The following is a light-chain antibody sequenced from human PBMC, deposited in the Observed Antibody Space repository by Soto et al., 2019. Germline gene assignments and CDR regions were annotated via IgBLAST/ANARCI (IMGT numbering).Light chain of an antibody. V-gene: IGKV3-20*01. CDR1: QSVSNNY. Sequence: EIVLTQSPGTVSLSPGERATLSCRASQSVSNNYLAWYQQKPGQAPRLLIYGASSRATGIPDRFSGGGSGTDFTLTISRLEPEDFAVYYCQQYGNSPPVTFGGGT. CDR3: QQYGNSPPVT. J-gene: IGKJ4*01. CDR2: GAS.